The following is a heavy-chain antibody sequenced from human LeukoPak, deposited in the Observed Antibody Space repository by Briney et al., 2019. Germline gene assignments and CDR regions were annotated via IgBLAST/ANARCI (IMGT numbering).Heavy chain of an antibody. J-gene: IGHJ1*01. V-gene: IGHV3-43*02. D-gene: IGHD6-19*01. CDR1: GFIFDDFA. Sequence: GGSLRLSCAASGFIFDDFAVHWVRQTPEKGLEWVSFIDGAGVNIYYADSVKGRFTISRDNSKNSLYLQMDSVITEDTALYYCAKDILVTGWSPCHSWGQGTLLTLSS. CDR3: AKDILVTGWSPCHS. CDR2: IDGAGVNI.